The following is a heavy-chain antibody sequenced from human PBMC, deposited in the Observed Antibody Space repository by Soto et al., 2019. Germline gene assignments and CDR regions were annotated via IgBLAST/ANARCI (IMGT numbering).Heavy chain of an antibody. Sequence: SETLSLNCTVSVCTIKPYYSPSIRHPPGKGLEWMGYIYYSGTTTNYNPSLKSRVTLSVDTSKNQFSLKLSSVTAADTAVYYCARLGGSYAVPHFDYWGQGTLVTVS. CDR3: ARLGGSYAVPHFDY. CDR1: VCTIKPYY. J-gene: IGHJ4*02. D-gene: IGHD1-26*01. V-gene: IGHV4-59*08. CDR2: IYYSGTT.